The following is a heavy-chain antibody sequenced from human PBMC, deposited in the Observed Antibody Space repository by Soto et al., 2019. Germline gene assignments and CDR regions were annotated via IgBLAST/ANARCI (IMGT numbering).Heavy chain of an antibody. CDR2: ISGSGGST. CDR1: GFTFSSYA. V-gene: IGHV3-23*01. J-gene: IGHJ5*02. D-gene: IGHD1-26*01. Sequence: SLRLSCAASGFTFSSYAMSWVRQAPGKGLEWVSAISGSGGSTYYADSVKGRSTISRDNSKNTLYLQMNSLRAEDTAVYYCVRWELLGRFDPWGQGTLVTVSS. CDR3: VRWELLGRFDP.